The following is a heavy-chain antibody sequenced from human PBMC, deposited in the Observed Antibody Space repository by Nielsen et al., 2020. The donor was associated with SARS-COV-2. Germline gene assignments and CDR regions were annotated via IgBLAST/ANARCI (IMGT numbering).Heavy chain of an antibody. D-gene: IGHD3-9*01. Sequence: GGSLRLSCAASGFGLSNFWMYWVRQIPEKGLMWVAHIDYEGSLTSYADSVKGRFTISRDNAKNIVYLQMNSLRVEDTAVYYCARRNILDYWGQGTLVTVSS. CDR2: IDYEGSLT. CDR3: ARRNILDY. CDR1: GFGLSNFW. V-gene: IGHV3-74*01. J-gene: IGHJ4*02.